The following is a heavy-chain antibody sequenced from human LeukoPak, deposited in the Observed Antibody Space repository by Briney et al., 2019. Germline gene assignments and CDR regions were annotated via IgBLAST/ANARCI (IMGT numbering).Heavy chain of an antibody. CDR2: IYYSGST. Sequence: SETLSLTCAVSGGSISSGGYSWSWIRQPPGKGLEWIGYIYYSGSTYYNPSLKSRVTISVDTSKNQFSLKLSSVTAADTAVYYCARRYYDSSGYTKQTGYYFDYWGQGTLVTVSS. CDR3: ARRYYDSSGYTKQTGYYFDY. J-gene: IGHJ4*02. CDR1: GGSISSGGYS. D-gene: IGHD3-22*01. V-gene: IGHV4-30-4*07.